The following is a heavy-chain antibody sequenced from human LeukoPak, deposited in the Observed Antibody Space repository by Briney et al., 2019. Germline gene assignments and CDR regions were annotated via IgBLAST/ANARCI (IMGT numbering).Heavy chain of an antibody. Sequence: SETLSLTCTVSGGSISSYYWSWVRQPPGKGLEWIGYTYYSGSTNYNPSLKSRVTISVDTSKNQFSLKLSSVTAADTAVYYCASLGDGYYYGMDVWGQGTTVTVSS. CDR2: TYYSGST. V-gene: IGHV4-59*12. CDR3: ASLGDGYYYGMDV. CDR1: GGSISSYY. D-gene: IGHD5-24*01. J-gene: IGHJ6*02.